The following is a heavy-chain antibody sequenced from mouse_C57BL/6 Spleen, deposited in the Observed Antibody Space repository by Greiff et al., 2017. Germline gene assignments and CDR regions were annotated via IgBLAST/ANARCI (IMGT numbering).Heavy chain of an antibody. V-gene: IGHV1-80*01. J-gene: IGHJ1*03. D-gene: IGHD1-1*01. Sequence: VQLQQSGAELVKPGASVKISCKASGYAFSSYWMNWVKQRPGKGLEWIGQIYPGDGDTNYNGKFKGKATLTADKSSSTAYMQLSSLTSEDSAVYFCARNYYGSSSWYFDVWGTGTTVTVSS. CDR1: GYAFSSYW. CDR2: IYPGDGDT. CDR3: ARNYYGSSSWYFDV.